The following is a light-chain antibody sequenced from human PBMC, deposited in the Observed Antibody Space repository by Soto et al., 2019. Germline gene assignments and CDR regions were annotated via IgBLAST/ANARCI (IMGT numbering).Light chain of an antibody. CDR2: KTS. CDR3: QQYSRCRALT. CDR1: ESVASSS. Sequence: EVLLTQSPVTLSLSPGEGATLSCRASESVASSSIAWYQQKPGQAPRLLIYKTSSRATGIPDRFSGSGSGSDYNLIITRLKPEDSAVYYCQQYSRCRALTFGGGTKVEIK. V-gene: IGKV3-20*01. J-gene: IGKJ4*01.